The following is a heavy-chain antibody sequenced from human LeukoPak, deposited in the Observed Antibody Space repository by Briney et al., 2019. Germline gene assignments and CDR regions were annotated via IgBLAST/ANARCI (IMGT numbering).Heavy chain of an antibody. Sequence: GGSLRLSCAASGFTVSSNYMSWVRQAPGKGLEWVSVIYSGGSTYYADSVKGWFTISRDNSKNTLYLQMNSLRAEDTAVYYCAKTYYYDIYYFDYWGQGTLVTVSS. CDR1: GFTVSSNY. CDR2: IYSGGST. D-gene: IGHD3-22*01. J-gene: IGHJ4*02. CDR3: AKTYYYDIYYFDY. V-gene: IGHV3-53*01.